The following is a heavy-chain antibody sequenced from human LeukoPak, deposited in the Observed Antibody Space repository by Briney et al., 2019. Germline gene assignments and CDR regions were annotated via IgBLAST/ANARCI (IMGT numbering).Heavy chain of an antibody. Sequence: PGESLKIPCQTSGYYFPTYWIGWVRQMPGKGLEWMGIIYPHDSDTRYSPSFQGQVTNSADKSINTAYLHWSSLRSSDTAMYYCARRRIVGSGWYDGAFDIWGQGTMVSVS. CDR3: ARRRIVGSGWYDGAFDI. CDR1: GYYFPTYW. D-gene: IGHD6-19*01. CDR2: IYPHDSDT. V-gene: IGHV5-51*01. J-gene: IGHJ3*02.